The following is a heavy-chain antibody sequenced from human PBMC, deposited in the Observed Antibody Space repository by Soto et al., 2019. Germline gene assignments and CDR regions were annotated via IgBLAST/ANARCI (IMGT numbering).Heavy chain of an antibody. CDR1: GFTFSSYW. CDR2: VKQDGSEK. V-gene: IGHV3-7*01. CDR3: AGAIVVVVAATYWLDR. J-gene: IGHJ5*02. Sequence: PGGSLRLSCAASGFTFSSYWMSWVRQAPGKGLEWVANVKQDGSEKYYVDSVKGRFTISRDNAKNSLYLQMNSLRAEDTAVYYCAGAIVVVVAATYWLDRWGQGTLVTVSS. D-gene: IGHD2-15*01.